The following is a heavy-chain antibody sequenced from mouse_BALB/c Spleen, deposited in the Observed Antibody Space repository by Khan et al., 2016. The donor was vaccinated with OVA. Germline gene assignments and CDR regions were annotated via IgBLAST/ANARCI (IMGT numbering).Heavy chain of an antibody. J-gene: IGHJ3*01. CDR3: ERYYDYD. CDR1: GYTFTSYW. V-gene: IGHV1-7*01. D-gene: IGHD2-4*01. Sequence: VQLQESGAELAKPGASVKMSCKASGYTFTSYWMHWVKQRPGQGLEWIGYINPSTGYTEYNQKFKDKATLTADKSSSTAYMQLSSLTSEDSAVYYCERYYDYDWGQGTLVTVSA. CDR2: INPSTGYT.